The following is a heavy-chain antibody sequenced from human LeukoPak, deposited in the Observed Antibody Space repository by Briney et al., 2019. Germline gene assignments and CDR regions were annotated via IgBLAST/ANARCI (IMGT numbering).Heavy chain of an antibody. CDR3: ATSGSYYRPPFDY. Sequence: GTSVKVSCKASGFTFTSSAVQWVRQARGQRLEWIGWIVVGSGNTNYAQKFQERVTITRDMSTSTAYMELSSLRSEDTAVYYCATSGSYYRPPFDYWGQGTLVTVSS. J-gene: IGHJ4*02. CDR2: IVVGSGNT. V-gene: IGHV1-58*01. D-gene: IGHD3-10*01. CDR1: GFTFTSSA.